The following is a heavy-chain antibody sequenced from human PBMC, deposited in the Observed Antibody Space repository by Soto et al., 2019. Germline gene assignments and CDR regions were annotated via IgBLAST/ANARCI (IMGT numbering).Heavy chain of an antibody. CDR2: IWYDGSNK. CDR3: AREGVQLWLDY. J-gene: IGHJ4*02. Sequence: QVQLVESGGGVVQPGRSLRLSCAASGFTFSSYGMHWVRQAPGKGLEWVAVIWYDGSNKYYADSVKGRFTISRDNSKNTVYLQMNSLRAEDTAVYYCAREGVQLWLDYWGQGTLVTVSS. D-gene: IGHD5-18*01. V-gene: IGHV3-33*01. CDR1: GFTFSSYG.